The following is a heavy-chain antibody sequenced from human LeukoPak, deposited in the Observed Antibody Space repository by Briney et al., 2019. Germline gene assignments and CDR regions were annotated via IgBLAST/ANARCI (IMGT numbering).Heavy chain of an antibody. CDR2: INPSGGST. CDR1: GYTFTSYY. V-gene: IGHV1-46*01. J-gene: IGHJ4*02. CDR3: AASPDHYDSSGYSYYFDH. D-gene: IGHD3-22*01. Sequence: ASVKVSCKASGYTFTSYYMHWVRQAPGQGPEWMGIINPSGGSTSYAQKFQERVTITRDMSTSTAYMELSSLRSEDTAVYYCAASPDHYDSSGYSYYFDHWGQGTLVTVSS.